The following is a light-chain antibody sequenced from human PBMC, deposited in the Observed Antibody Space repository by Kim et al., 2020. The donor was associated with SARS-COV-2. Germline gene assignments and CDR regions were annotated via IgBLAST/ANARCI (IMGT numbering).Light chain of an antibody. Sequence: DIQMSQSPSTLSASVGDRVTITCRASEAIETWLAWYQQKPGKVPSLLIYLASTLENGVQSRFSGSGSGTEFTLTINGLQPDDFATYYCQHYSRFPYTFGQGTKLEI. CDR3: QHYSRFPYT. V-gene: IGKV1-5*03. CDR2: LAS. J-gene: IGKJ2*01. CDR1: EAIETW.